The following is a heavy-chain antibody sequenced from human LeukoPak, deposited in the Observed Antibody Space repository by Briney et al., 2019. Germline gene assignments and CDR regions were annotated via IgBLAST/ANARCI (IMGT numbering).Heavy chain of an antibody. J-gene: IGHJ3*02. V-gene: IGHV3-74*01. CDR3: SRGGYHHGFDI. Sequence: VGSLRLSCTASEFTFTFRSYWMHWVRQAPGKGLVWISRIDNDGSDTIYADSVKGRFTISRDNAKNTLYLQMNSLRAEDTAVYYCSRGGYHHGFDIWAKVQWSPSLQ. CDR1: EFTFTFRSYW. CDR2: IDNDGSDT. D-gene: IGHD3-16*02.